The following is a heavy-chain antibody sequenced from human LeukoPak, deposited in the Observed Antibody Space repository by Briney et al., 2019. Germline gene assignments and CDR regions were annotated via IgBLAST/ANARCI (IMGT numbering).Heavy chain of an antibody. J-gene: IGHJ4*02. V-gene: IGHV3-30*03. CDR2: ISYDGSKE. CDR1: GFTFSGYG. D-gene: IGHD2-15*01. Sequence: GGSLRLSCAASGFTFSGYGMHWVRQAPGKGLEWVAVISYDGSKEYYAESVKGRFTISRDDSKNTMYLQMNSLRGEDTAMYYCARDGVVEAVKPPYFSDYWGRGTPVIVSS. CDR3: ARDGVVEAVKPPYFSDY.